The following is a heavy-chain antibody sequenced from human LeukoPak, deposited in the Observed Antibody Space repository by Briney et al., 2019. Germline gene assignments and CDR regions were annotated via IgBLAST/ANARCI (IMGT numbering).Heavy chain of an antibody. CDR2: MYYSGST. D-gene: IGHD6-13*01. V-gene: IGHV4-39*07. J-gene: IGHJ5*02. CDR3: AREKEAGNGWFDP. Sequence: SETLSLTCTVSGGSITSSSFYWGWVRQAPGKGPEWIGSMYYSGSTYYNPSLKSRVTMSGDTPKNQFSLKLSSVTAADTAVYYCAREKEAGNGWFDPWGQGTLVTVSS. CDR1: GGSITSSSFY.